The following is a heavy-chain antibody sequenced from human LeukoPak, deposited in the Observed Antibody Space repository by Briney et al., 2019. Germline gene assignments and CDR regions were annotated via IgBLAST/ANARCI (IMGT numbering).Heavy chain of an antibody. D-gene: IGHD3-10*01. CDR1: GYTFTGYY. V-gene: IGHV1-2*02. CDR2: INPNSGGT. CDR3: ATQRGEYYGSGSYYARGTIDY. Sequence: ASVKVSCKASGYTFTGYYMHWVRQAPGQGLEWMGWINPNSGGTNYAQKFQGRVTMARDTSISTAYMELSRLRSDDTAVYYCATQRGEYYGSGSYYARGTIDYWGQGTLVTVSS. J-gene: IGHJ4*02.